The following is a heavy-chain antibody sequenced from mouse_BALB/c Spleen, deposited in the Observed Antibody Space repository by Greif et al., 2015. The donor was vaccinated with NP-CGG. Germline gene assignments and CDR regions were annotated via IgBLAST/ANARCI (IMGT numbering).Heavy chain of an antibody. CDR1: GYTFTSYW. Sequence: VQLQQSGAELAKPGASVKMSCKASGYTFTSYWMHWVKQRPGQGLEWIGYINPSTGYTEYNQKFKGKATLTADKSSSTAYMQLSSLTSEDSAVYYCARHGNCAYWGQGTLVTVSA. CDR3: ARHGNCAY. V-gene: IGHV1-7*01. CDR2: INPSTGYT. D-gene: IGHD2-1*01. J-gene: IGHJ3*01.